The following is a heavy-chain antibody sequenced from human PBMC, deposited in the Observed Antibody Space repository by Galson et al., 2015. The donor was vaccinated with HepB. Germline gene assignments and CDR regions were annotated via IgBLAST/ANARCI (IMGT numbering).Heavy chain of an antibody. CDR2: INPNSGGT. D-gene: IGHD2-2*01. J-gene: IGHJ3*02. V-gene: IGHV1-2*02. CDR1: GSTFTGYY. CDR3: ARDLIVVVPAAIKAFDI. Sequence: SVKVSCKASGSTFTGYYMHWVRQAPGQGLEWMGWINPNSGGTNYAQKFQGRVTMTRDTSISTAYMELSRLRSDDTAVYYCARDLIVVVPAAIKAFDIWGQGTMVTVSS.